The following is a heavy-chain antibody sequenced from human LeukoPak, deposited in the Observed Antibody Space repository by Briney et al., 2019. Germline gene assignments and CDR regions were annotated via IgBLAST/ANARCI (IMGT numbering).Heavy chain of an antibody. J-gene: IGHJ4*02. CDR3: ARGGYSGYYYYDY. CDR2: INPNSGGT. CDR1: GYTFTGYY. V-gene: IGHV1-2*02. D-gene: IGHD3-22*01. Sequence: ASVKVSCEASGYTFTGYYMHWVRQAPGQGLEWMGWINPNSGGTNYAQKFQGRVTMTRDTSISTAYMELSRLRSDDTAVYYCARGGYSGYYYYDYWGQGTLVTVSS.